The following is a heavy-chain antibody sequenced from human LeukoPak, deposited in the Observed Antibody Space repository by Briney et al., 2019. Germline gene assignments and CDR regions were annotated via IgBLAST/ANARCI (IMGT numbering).Heavy chain of an antibody. J-gene: IGHJ5*02. CDR1: GYTFNAYY. CDR3: TREFGRYYGSGSYSQFDP. D-gene: IGHD3-10*01. Sequence: ASVKVSCKPSGYTFNAYYIHWVRQAPGQGLEWMGWSNSNSGGSKFAEMFQARVTMTTDTSLNTAYMELTRLKSDDTAVYYCTREFGRYYGSGSYSQFDPWGQGTLVTVSS. CDR2: SNSNSGGS. V-gene: IGHV1-2*02.